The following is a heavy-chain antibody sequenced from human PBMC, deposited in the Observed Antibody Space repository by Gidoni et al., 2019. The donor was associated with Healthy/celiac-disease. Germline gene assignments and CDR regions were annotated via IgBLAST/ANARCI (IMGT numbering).Heavy chain of an antibody. Sequence: QVQLQESGPGLVKPSETLSLTCTVSGGSISSYYWSWIRQPPGKGLEWIGYIYYSGSTNYNPSLKSRVTISVDTSKNQFSLKLSSVTAADTAVYYCARIGGQWPPLYYFDYWGQGTLVTVSS. CDR2: IYYSGST. D-gene: IGHD6-19*01. CDR3: ARIGGQWPPLYYFDY. CDR1: GGSISSYY. V-gene: IGHV4-59*01. J-gene: IGHJ4*02.